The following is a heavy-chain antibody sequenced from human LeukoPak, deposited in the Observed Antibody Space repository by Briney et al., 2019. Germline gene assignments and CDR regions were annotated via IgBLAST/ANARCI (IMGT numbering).Heavy chain of an antibody. CDR3: ARDRSVIAAAGSGLGWFDP. D-gene: IGHD6-13*01. J-gene: IGHJ5*02. V-gene: IGHV6-1*01. Sequence: SQTLSLTFAISGDSVSSNSAAWNWIRQSPSRGLEWLGRTYYRSKWYNDYAVSVKSRITINPDTSKNQFSLQLNSVTPEDTAVYYCARDRSVIAAAGSGLGWFDPWGQGTLVTVSS. CDR1: GDSVSSNSAA. CDR2: TYYRSKWYN.